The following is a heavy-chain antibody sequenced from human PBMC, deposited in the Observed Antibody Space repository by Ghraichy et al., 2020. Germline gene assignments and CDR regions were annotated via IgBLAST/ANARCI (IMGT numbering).Heavy chain of an antibody. Sequence: GGSLRLSCAASGFTFSSYGMHWVRQAPGKGLEWVAVIWYDGSNKYYADSVKGRFTISRDNSKNTLYLQMNSLRAEDTAVYYCAKDGEVGYPDYRFDYWGQGTLVTVSS. J-gene: IGHJ4*02. V-gene: IGHV3-33*06. CDR1: GFTFSSYG. D-gene: IGHD4-11*01. CDR2: IWYDGSNK. CDR3: AKDGEVGYPDYRFDY.